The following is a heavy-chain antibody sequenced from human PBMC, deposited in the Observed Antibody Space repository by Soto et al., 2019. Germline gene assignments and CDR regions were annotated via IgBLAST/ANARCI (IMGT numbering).Heavy chain of an antibody. Sequence: PGGSLRLSCAASGFTFSSYSMNWVRQAPGKGLEWVSSISSSSSYIYYADSVKGRFTISRDNAKNSLYLQMNSLRAEDTAVYYCARDSSYDSSGYINWFDPWGQGTLVTVSS. D-gene: IGHD3-22*01. CDR1: GFTFSSYS. J-gene: IGHJ5*02. V-gene: IGHV3-21*01. CDR2: ISSSSSYI. CDR3: ARDSSYDSSGYINWFDP.